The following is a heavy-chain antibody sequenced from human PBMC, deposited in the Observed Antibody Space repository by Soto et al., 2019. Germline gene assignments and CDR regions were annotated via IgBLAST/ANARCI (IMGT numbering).Heavy chain of an antibody. D-gene: IGHD6-6*01. Sequence: EVQLLESGGGLVQPGGSLRLSCAASGFTFSSYAISWFRKAPGKGLEWVSAISNTGAYTYYADSVKGRFTNSRDNSKNTLYLQMDSLGAEDTAVYYCAKARQYTSSPSDYWGQGTLVTVSS. V-gene: IGHV3-23*01. CDR2: ISNTGAYT. CDR3: AKARQYTSSPSDY. J-gene: IGHJ4*02. CDR1: GFTFSSYA.